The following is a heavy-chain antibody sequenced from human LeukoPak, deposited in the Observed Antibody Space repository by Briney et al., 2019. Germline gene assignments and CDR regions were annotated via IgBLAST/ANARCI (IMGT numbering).Heavy chain of an antibody. D-gene: IGHD2-2*02. CDR1: RGSISRSTYY. V-gene: IGHV4-39*07. CDR2: IYYSGST. J-gene: IGHJ5*02. Sequence: SETLSLTCSVSRGSISRSTYYWGWIRQPPGKGLEWIGSIYYSGSTYYNPSLKSRVTISVDTSMNQFSLKLSSVTAADTAVYYCARISPIDYTKWFDTWGQGTLVTVSS. CDR3: ARISPIDYTKWFDT.